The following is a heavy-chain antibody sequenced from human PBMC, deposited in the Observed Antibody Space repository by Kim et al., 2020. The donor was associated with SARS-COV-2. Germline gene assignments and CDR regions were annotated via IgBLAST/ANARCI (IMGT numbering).Heavy chain of an antibody. V-gene: IGHV3-7*01. CDR3: YGFDY. Sequence: KQDGIDKYYVNTVKGRFTISRNNAKNSLYLQMNSLRAEDTAVYYCYGFDYWGQGPLVTVSS. J-gene: IGHJ4*02. CDR2: KQDGIDK. D-gene: IGHD3-10*01.